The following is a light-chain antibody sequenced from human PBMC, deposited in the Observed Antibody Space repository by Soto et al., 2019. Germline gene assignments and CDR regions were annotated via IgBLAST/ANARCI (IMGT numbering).Light chain of an antibody. J-gene: IGKJ2*01. V-gene: IGKV3-15*01. CDR3: QQYNQWPLYT. CDR1: QSVGGN. CDR2: GTS. Sequence: EIVLTQSPVTLSVSPGEGATLSCRASQSVGGNLAWYQQTPGQAPRLLIYGTSTRATGIPVRFSGGGSGTDFTLAISSLQSEDFATYYCQQYNQWPLYTFGQGTKLEI.